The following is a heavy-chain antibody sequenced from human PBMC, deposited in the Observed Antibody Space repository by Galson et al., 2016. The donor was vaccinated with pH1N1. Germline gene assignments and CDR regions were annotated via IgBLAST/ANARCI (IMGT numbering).Heavy chain of an antibody. CDR3: AKDLLIPGMTPVINPDDY. D-gene: IGHD4-17*01. V-gene: IGHV3-30*02. Sequence: SLRLSCAAAGFSFSRYGFHWVRQAPGKGLEWVAFTRTDGINKNYADSVKGRFTISRDNSRNTLFLQMNGLRAEDTAVYYCAKDLLIPGMTPVINPDDYWGQGTLVTVSS. CDR2: TRTDGINK. J-gene: IGHJ4*02. CDR1: GFSFSRYG.